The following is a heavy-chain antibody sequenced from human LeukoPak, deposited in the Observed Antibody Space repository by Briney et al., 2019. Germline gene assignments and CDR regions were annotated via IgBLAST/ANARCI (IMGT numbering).Heavy chain of an antibody. CDR2: IYHSGST. CDR3: ARDEGQWPHYYYGMDV. D-gene: IGHD6-19*01. Sequence: SETLSLACTVSGYSISSGYYWGWIRQPPGKGLEWIGSIYHSGSTYYNPSLKSRVTISVDTSKNQFSLKLSSVTAADTAVYYCARDEGQWPHYYYGMDVWGQGTTVTVSS. CDR1: GYSISSGYY. V-gene: IGHV4-38-2*02. J-gene: IGHJ6*02.